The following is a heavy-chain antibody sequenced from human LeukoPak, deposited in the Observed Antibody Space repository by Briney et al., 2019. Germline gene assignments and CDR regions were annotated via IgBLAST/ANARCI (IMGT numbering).Heavy chain of an antibody. J-gene: IGHJ4*02. Sequence: PGGSLRLSCAASGFTFSSYSMNWVRQAPGKGLEWVSSISSSSYIYYADSVKGRFTISRDNAKNSLYLQMNSLRAEDTAVYYYARAYSSGWYYWGQGTLVTVSS. CDR2: ISSSSYI. D-gene: IGHD6-19*01. CDR1: GFTFSSYS. V-gene: IGHV3-21*01. CDR3: ARAYSSGWYY.